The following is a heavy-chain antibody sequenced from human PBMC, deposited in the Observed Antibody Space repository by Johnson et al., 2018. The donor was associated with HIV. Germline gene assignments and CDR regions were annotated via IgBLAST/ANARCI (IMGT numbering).Heavy chain of an antibody. V-gene: IGHV3-9*01. D-gene: IGHD6-13*01. Sequence: EVQLVESGGGLVQPGRSLRLSCAASGFTFDDYAMHWVRQAPGKGLEWVSGISWNSGSIDYADSVKGRFTISRDNAKNSLYLQMKRMRVEDTALYYCAKDTDSSSWVGGAFDIWGQGTMVTVSS. CDR3: AKDTDSSSWVGGAFDI. CDR2: ISWNSGSI. J-gene: IGHJ3*02. CDR1: GFTFDDYA.